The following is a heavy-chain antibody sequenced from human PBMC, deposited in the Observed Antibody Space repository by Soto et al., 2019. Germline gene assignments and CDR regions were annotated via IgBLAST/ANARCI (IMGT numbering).Heavy chain of an antibody. CDR1: GGSISSGGYY. D-gene: IGHD4-4*01. V-gene: IGHV4-31*03. Sequence: SETLSLTCTVSGGSISSGGYYWSWIRQHPGKGLEWIGYIYYSGSTYYNPSLKSRVTISVDTSKNQFSLKLSSVTAADTAVYYCARTTVTTQQPYYYYYGMDVWGQGTTVTVSS. CDR3: ARTTVTTQQPYYYYYGMDV. CDR2: IYYSGST. J-gene: IGHJ6*02.